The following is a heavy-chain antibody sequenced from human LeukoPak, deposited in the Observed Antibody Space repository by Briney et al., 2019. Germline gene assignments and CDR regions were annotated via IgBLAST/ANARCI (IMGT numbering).Heavy chain of an antibody. CDR2: IYHSGST. Sequence: PSETLSLTCTVSGYSISSGYYWGWIRQPPGKGLEWIGSIYHSGSTYYNPSLKSRVTISVDTSKNQFSLKLSSVTAADTAVYYCAREDDILTGFDYWGQGTLVTVSS. CDR3: AREDDILTGFDY. D-gene: IGHD3-9*01. V-gene: IGHV4-38-2*02. CDR1: GYSISSGYY. J-gene: IGHJ4*02.